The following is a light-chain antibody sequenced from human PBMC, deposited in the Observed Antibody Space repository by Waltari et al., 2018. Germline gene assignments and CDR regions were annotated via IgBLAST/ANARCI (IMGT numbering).Light chain of an antibody. V-gene: IGKV3-11*01. CDR3: QERSNWPGGS. CDR2: DAS. CDR1: QSVNSY. Sequence: EIVLTQSPAILSLSPGESATLSCRASQSVNSYLAWSQQKPGQAPRLLIYDASNRATGIPARFVGTGSGTDFTLTITRLEPEDFAVYYCQERSNWPGGSFGGGTKVEIK. J-gene: IGKJ4*01.